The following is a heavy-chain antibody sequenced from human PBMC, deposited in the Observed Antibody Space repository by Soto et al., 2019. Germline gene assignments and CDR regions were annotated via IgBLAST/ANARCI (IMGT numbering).Heavy chain of an antibody. D-gene: IGHD2-21*02. CDR1: GYTFTGYY. J-gene: IGHJ5*02. CDR2: INPNSGGT. Sequence: ASVKVSCKASGYTFTGYYMHWVRQAPGQGLEWMGWINPNSGGTNYAQKFQGRVTMTRNTSISTAYMELSSLRSEDTAVYYCARVVNIVVVTAIPSWFDPWGQGTLVTVSS. V-gene: IGHV1-2*02. CDR3: ARVVNIVVVTAIPSWFDP.